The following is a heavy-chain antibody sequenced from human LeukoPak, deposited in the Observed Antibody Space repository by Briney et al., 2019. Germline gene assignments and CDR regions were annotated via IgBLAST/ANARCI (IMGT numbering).Heavy chain of an antibody. CDR3: ARSPDYGDYVARFDP. CDR1: GYTFTSYG. CDR2: ISAYNGNT. V-gene: IGHV1-18*01. D-gene: IGHD4-17*01. J-gene: IGHJ5*02. Sequence: ASVKVSCRASGYTFTSYGISWVRQAPGQGLEWMGWISAYNGNTNYAQKLQGRVTMTTDTSTSTAYMELRSLRSDDTAVYYCARSPDYGDYVARFDPWGQGTLVTVSS.